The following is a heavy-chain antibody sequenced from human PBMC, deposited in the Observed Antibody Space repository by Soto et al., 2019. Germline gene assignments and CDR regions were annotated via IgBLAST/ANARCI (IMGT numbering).Heavy chain of an antibody. D-gene: IGHD2-2*01. CDR2: IYYSGST. J-gene: IGHJ6*02. V-gene: IGHV4-31*03. CDR1: GGSISSGGYY. Sequence: SETLSLTCTVSGGSISSGGYYWSWIRQHPGKGLEWIGYIYYSGSTYYNPSLKSRVTISVDTSKNQFSLKLSSVTAADTAVYYRARESRGYCSSTSCYGNYYYYGMDVWGQGTTVTVSS. CDR3: ARESRGYCSSTSCYGNYYYYGMDV.